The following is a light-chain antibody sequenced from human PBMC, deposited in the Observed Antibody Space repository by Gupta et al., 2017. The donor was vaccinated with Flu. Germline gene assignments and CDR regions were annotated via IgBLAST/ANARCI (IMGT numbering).Light chain of an antibody. CDR3: QVWDSRSDHGL. Sequence: GQTARIPCGGSNIGSYSLQWYQQKPGQAPVLVVYDDDDRPSGIPERFSGSNSGNTATLNISRVEAGDEADYYCQVWDSRSDHGLFGGGTKLTVL. J-gene: IGLJ2*01. V-gene: IGLV3-21*02. CDR2: DDD. CDR1: NIGSYS.